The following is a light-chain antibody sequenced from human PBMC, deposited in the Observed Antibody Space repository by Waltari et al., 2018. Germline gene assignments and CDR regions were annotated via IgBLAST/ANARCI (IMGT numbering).Light chain of an antibody. V-gene: IGKV3-11*01. CDR2: DAS. CDR1: QSVTSY. CDR3: QQRSNWPPST. J-gene: IGKJ2*01. Sequence: EILLTQSPATLSLSPGERATLPCRASQSVTSYLAWYQQKPGQAPRLLIYDASNRATGIPDRFSGSGSGTDFTLTISSLEPEDFAVYYCQQRSNWPPSTFGQGTKVEIK.